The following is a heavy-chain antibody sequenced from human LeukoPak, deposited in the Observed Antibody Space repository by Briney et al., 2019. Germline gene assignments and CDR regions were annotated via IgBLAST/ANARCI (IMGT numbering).Heavy chain of an antibody. V-gene: IGHV5-51*01. Sequence: GESLKISCQGSGYSFTSYWIGWVRQMPGKGLEWMGIIYPGDSDTRYSPSFQGQVTISADKSISTAYLQWSSLKASDTAMYYCARLGGSGSYYNWFDPWGQGTLVTVSS. J-gene: IGHJ5*02. D-gene: IGHD3-10*01. CDR2: IYPGDSDT. CDR3: ARLGGSGSYYNWFDP. CDR1: GYSFTSYW.